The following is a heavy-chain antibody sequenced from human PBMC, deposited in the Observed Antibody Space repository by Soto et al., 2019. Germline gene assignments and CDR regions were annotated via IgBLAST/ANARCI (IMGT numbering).Heavy chain of an antibody. J-gene: IGHJ4*02. D-gene: IGHD2-8*01. V-gene: IGHV2-5*01. CDR1: AFSFSTNGVG. CDR3: VHTVMVHTIPGGQYFEY. CDR2: IYWNEDK. Sequence: ESGPTLVNPTHTLTLTCTFSAFSFSTNGVGVGWIRQPPGKPLDWLAVIYWNEDKRYSRSLKSRLSITKDTSKNQVVLTMTTMDYFGAATYYCVHTVMVHTIPGGQYFEYWGPGTLVTFSS.